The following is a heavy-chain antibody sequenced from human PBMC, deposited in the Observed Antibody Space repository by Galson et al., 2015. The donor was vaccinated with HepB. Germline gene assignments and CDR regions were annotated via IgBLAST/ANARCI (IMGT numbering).Heavy chain of an antibody. D-gene: IGHD6-19*01. CDR2: IYSGGST. V-gene: IGHV3-66*01. Sequence: LRLSCAASGFTVSSNYMSWVRQAPRKGLEWVSVIYSGGSTYYADSVKGRFTISRDNSKNTLYLQMNSLRAEDTAVYYCARDTQYSSGWPTGFDYWGQGTLVTVSS. CDR3: ARDTQYSSGWPTGFDY. CDR1: GFTVSSNY. J-gene: IGHJ4*02.